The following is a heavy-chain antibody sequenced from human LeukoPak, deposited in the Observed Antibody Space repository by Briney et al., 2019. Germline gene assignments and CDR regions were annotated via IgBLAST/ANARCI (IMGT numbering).Heavy chain of an antibody. J-gene: IGHJ3*02. V-gene: IGHV4-59*01. Sequence: SGTLSLTCTVSGGSISSYYWSWIRQPPGKGLEWIGYIYYSGSTNYNPSLKSRVTISVDTSKNQFSLKLSSVTAADTAVYYCARDTYYYDSSGYYSAFDIWGQGTMVTVSS. CDR1: GGSISSYY. CDR2: IYYSGST. CDR3: ARDTYYYDSSGYYSAFDI. D-gene: IGHD3-22*01.